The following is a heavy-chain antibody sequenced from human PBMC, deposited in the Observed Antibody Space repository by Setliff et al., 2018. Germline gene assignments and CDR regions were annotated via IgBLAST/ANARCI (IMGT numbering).Heavy chain of an antibody. CDR2: VRYDGSDV. CDR1: GFTFSDYS. Sequence: PGGSLRLSCLASGFTFSDYSIHWVRQAPGEGLEWVAFVRYDGSDVFLADSVKGRFSISRDNTKNSLYLQMNSLRAEDTAVYYCARDPFGNPVFDPWGQGTLVTVSS. J-gene: IGHJ5*02. CDR3: ARDPFGNPVFDP. D-gene: IGHD3-10*01. V-gene: IGHV3-30*02.